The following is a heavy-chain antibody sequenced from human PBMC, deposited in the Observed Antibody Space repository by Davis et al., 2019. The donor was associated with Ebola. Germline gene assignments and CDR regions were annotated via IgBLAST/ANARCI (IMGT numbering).Heavy chain of an antibody. D-gene: IGHD6-13*01. CDR1: GYTFTSYG. CDR3: ARGIAAANDY. Sequence: AASVKVSCKASGYTFTSYGISWVRQATGQGLEWMGWMNPNSGNTGYAQKFQGRVTITADKSTSTAYMELSSLRSEDTAVYYCARGIAAANDYWGQGTLVTVSS. V-gene: IGHV1-8*03. J-gene: IGHJ4*02. CDR2: MNPNSGNT.